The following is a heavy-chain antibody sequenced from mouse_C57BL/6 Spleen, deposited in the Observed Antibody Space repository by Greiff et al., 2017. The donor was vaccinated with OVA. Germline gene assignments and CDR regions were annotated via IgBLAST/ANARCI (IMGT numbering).Heavy chain of an antibody. CDR1: GFTFSDYG. CDR3: ARAGRSFDY. Sequence: EVQLVESGGGLVKPGGSLKLSCAASGFTFSDYGMHWVRQAPEQGLEWVAYISSGSSTIYYADTVKGRFTISRDNAKNTLFLQMTSLRSEDTAMYYCARAGRSFDYWGQGTTLTVSS. CDR2: ISSGSSTI. J-gene: IGHJ2*01. D-gene: IGHD4-1*01. V-gene: IGHV5-17*01.